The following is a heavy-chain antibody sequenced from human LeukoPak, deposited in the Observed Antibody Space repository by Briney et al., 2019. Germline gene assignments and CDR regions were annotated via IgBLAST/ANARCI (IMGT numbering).Heavy chain of an antibody. V-gene: IGHV4-39*01. Sequence: SETLSLTCTVSGGSLSGSTNVWGWLRQSPGKCLECIGSIYYSASTYYNPSLNSRVTISVDTSKNKFSLKLSSVTAADTAVYYCARHYGPWGQGTLVTVSS. D-gene: IGHD3-16*01. CDR2: IYYSAST. CDR3: ARHYGP. J-gene: IGHJ5*02. CDR1: GGSLSGSTNV.